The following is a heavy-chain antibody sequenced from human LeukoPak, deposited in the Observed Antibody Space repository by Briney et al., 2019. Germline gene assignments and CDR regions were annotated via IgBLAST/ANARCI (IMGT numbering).Heavy chain of an antibody. CDR3: ARDPVSRGYFDY. D-gene: IGHD3-10*01. CDR1: GFTFSAYG. V-gene: IGHV3-48*01. Sequence: GGSLRLSCAASGFTFSAYGMDWVRQAPGKGLEWVSYINLNSRTIDYADSVRGRFTISRDNARSSLYLQMNSLRAEDTAVYYCARDPVSRGYFDYWGQGTLVTVSS. J-gene: IGHJ4*02. CDR2: INLNSRTI.